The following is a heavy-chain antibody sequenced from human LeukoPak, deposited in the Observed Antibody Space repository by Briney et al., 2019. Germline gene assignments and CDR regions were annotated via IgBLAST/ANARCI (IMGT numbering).Heavy chain of an antibody. CDR3: ATKGRYFDRPGWFDP. CDR2: IYYSGST. Sequence: SETLSLTCTVSGGSISSSSYYWGWIRQPPGKGLEWIGSIYYSGSTYYNPSLKSRVTISVDTSKNQFSLKLSSVTAADTAVYYCATKGRYFDRPGWFDPWGQGTLVTVSS. D-gene: IGHD3-9*01. J-gene: IGHJ5*02. V-gene: IGHV4-39*01. CDR1: GGSISSSSYY.